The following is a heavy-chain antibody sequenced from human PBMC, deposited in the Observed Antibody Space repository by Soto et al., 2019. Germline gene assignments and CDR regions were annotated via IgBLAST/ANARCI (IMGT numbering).Heavy chain of an antibody. CDR1: GFPFGDYA. Sequence: EVQLVESGGGLVQAGRSLRLSCTTSGFPFGDYAMTWVRQAPGKGLEWVGFIRNPGYGGTAEYATSVKGRFIISRDDSMSSAYLQLNSLKVDDSAVYYCVRGSFGYYGPWGQGTLVTVSS. D-gene: IGHD3-22*01. J-gene: IGHJ5*02. CDR2: IRNPGYGGTA. CDR3: VRGSFGYYGP. V-gene: IGHV3-49*04.